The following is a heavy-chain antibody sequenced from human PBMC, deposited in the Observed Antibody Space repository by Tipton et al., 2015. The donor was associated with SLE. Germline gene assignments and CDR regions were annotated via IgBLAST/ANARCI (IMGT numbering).Heavy chain of an antibody. J-gene: IGHJ2*01. D-gene: IGHD6-13*01. CDR3: ARTTIAAAGTWYFDL. CDR1: GGSISSHY. V-gene: IGHV4-59*06. Sequence: TLSLTCTVSGGSISSHYWSWIRQPPGKGLEWIGYIYYSGSTYYSPSLKRRVTISVDTSKNQFSLKLSSVTAADTAVYYCARTTIAAAGTWYFDLWGRGTLVTVSS. CDR2: IYYSGST.